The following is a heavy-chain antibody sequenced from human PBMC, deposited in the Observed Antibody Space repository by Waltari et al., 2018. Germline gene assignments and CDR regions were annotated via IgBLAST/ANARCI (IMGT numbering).Heavy chain of an antibody. D-gene: IGHD4-4*01. CDR2: INEDESET. CDR1: GFTFSRHW. Sequence: EGQLVGSGGGLVQPGGSLRLSWVGSGFTFSRHWISWLRQAPGKGLEWVANINEDESETFYADSVKGRFTISRDNAKNSLYLQMNSLRVEDTAYYYCARDMGIYTNYAAYWGQGTLVTVSS. J-gene: IGHJ4*02. CDR3: ARDMGIYTNYAAY. V-gene: IGHV3-7*01.